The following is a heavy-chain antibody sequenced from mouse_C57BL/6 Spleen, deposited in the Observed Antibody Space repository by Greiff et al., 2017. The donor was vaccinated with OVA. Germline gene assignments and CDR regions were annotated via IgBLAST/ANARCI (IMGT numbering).Heavy chain of an antibody. J-gene: IGHJ1*03. Sequence: QVQLQQPGAELVRPGSSVKLSCKASGYTFTSYWLHWVKQRPIQGLEWIGNIDPSDSETHYNQKFKDKATLTVDKSSSTAYMQLSSLTSEDSAVHYCARGYYGSSPHWYFDVWGTGTTVTVSS. CDR2: IDPSDSET. CDR1: GYTFTSYW. D-gene: IGHD1-1*01. V-gene: IGHV1-52*01. CDR3: ARGYYGSSPHWYFDV.